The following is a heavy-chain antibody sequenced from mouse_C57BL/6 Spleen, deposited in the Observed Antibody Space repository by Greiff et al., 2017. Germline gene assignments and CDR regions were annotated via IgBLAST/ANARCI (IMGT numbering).Heavy chain of an antibody. V-gene: IGHV5-16*01. Sequence: EVMLVESEGGLVQPGSSMKLSCTASGFTFSDYYMAWVRQVPEKGLEWVANINYDGSSTYYLASLQSRFIISRDNAKNILYLQMSSLKSEDTATYYCARDWILTGRGFDYWGQGTTLTVSS. CDR2: INYDGSST. J-gene: IGHJ2*01. CDR3: ARDWILTGRGFDY. CDR1: GFTFSDYY. D-gene: IGHD4-1*01.